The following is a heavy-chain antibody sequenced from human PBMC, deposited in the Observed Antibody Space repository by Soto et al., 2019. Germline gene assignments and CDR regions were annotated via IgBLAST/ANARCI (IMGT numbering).Heavy chain of an antibody. CDR1: GFIFRSYS. CDR3: ARETDTVTRRWDVFDM. J-gene: IGHJ3*02. D-gene: IGHD4-17*01. V-gene: IGHV3-48*01. Sequence: PGGSLRLSCAASGFIFRSYSMNWVRQAPGKGLERVSYISRTSSTIYYADSVKGRVTISRDNAKNSLYLQMNSLRAEDTAMYYCARETDTVTRRWDVFDMWGQGTMVTVSS. CDR2: ISRTSSTI.